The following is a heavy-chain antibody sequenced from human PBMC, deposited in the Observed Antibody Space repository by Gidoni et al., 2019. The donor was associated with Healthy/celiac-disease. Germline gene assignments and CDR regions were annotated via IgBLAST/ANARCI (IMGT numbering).Heavy chain of an antibody. Sequence: EVQLVQSGAEVKKPGESLRIYCKGSGYSCNSYWISWVRQMPGKGLEWMGRIDPSDSYTNYSPSFQGHVTISADKSSSTAYLQWSSLKASDTAMYSCARHERGYSGYDDNWFDPWGQGTLVTVSS. CDR2: IDPSDSYT. CDR1: GYSCNSYW. V-gene: IGHV5-10-1*03. CDR3: ARHERGYSGYDDNWFDP. J-gene: IGHJ5*02. D-gene: IGHD5-12*01.